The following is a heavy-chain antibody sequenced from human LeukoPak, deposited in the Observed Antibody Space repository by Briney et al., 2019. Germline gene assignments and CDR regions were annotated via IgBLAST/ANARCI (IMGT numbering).Heavy chain of an antibody. D-gene: IGHD3-10*01. CDR3: AKDAAPLLWFGELLGWFDP. CDR1: GFTFSSYA. Sequence: PGGSLRLSCAASGFTFSSYAMSWVRQAPGKGLEWVSAISGSGGSTYYADSVKGRFTISRDNSKNTLYLQMNSLSAEDTAVYYCAKDAAPLLWFGELLGWFDPWGQGTLVTVSS. CDR2: ISGSGGST. V-gene: IGHV3-23*01. J-gene: IGHJ5*02.